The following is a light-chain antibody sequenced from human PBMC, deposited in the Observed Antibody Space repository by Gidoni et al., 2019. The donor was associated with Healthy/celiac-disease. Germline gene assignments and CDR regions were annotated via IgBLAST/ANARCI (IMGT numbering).Light chain of an antibody. CDR3: QQRRNWPPWT. CDR2: DAS. V-gene: IGKV3-11*01. Sequence: EIVSTQSPATLSLSPGERATLSCRASQSVSSYLAWYQQKPGKAPRLLIYDASNRATGIPARFSGRGSGTDCTLTISSLEPEDFAVYYCQQRRNWPPWTFGQGTKVEIK. CDR1: QSVSSY. J-gene: IGKJ1*01.